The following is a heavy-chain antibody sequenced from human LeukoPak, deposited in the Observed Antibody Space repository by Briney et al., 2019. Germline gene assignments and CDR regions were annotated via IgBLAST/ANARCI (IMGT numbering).Heavy chain of an antibody. J-gene: IGHJ4*02. Sequence: GASVKVSCKASGYTFTGYYMHWVRQAPGQGLEWMGWINPNSGGTNYAQKFQGRVTMTRDTSISTAYMELSRLRSDDTAVYYCARVSYCGGDCYQPFDYWGQGTLVTASS. CDR1: GYTFTGYY. CDR3: ARVSYCGGDCYQPFDY. V-gene: IGHV1-2*02. D-gene: IGHD2-21*02. CDR2: INPNSGGT.